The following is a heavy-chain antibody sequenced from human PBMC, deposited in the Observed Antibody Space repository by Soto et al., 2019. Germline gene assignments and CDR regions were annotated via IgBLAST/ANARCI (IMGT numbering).Heavy chain of an antibody. D-gene: IGHD3-10*01. Sequence: PSETLSLTCTVSGGSISSYCWSWIRQPPGKGLEWIGYIYYSGSTNYNPSLKSRVTISVDTSKNQFSLKLSSVTAADTAVYYCARGESYYGSGSYWSWGQGPLVTV. J-gene: IGHJ4*02. CDR1: GGSISSYC. CDR2: IYYSGST. V-gene: IGHV4-59*01. CDR3: ARGESYYGSGSYWS.